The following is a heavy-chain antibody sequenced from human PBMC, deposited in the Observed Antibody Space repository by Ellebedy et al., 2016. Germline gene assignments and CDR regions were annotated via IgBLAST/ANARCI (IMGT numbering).Heavy chain of an antibody. CDR2: IWYDGSNK. CDR3: ARLMIVVVPAAPLSEYGMDV. Sequence: GGSLRLSXAASGFTFSSYGMHWVRQAPGKGLEWVAVIWYDGSNKYYADSVKGRFTISRDNSKNTLYLQMNSLRAEDTAVYYCARLMIVVVPAAPLSEYGMDVWGQGTTVTVSS. V-gene: IGHV3-33*01. CDR1: GFTFSSYG. J-gene: IGHJ6*02. D-gene: IGHD2-2*01.